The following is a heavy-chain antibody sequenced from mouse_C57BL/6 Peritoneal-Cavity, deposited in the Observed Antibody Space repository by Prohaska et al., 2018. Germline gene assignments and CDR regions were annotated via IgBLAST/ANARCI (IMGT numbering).Heavy chain of an antibody. CDR1: GFTFSGFW. CDR3: MRYGSSYWYCDV. CDR2: IKSDVSAI. Sequence: VQLLETGGGLVQPGGSRGLSCEGSGFTFSGFWISWVRQTPGKIMDWIGDIKSDVSAINYAPSIKERFTIFRDNDKSTLYVQMSNVRSEDTATYFCMRYGSSYWYCDVWGTGTTVTVSS. D-gene: IGHD1-1*01. J-gene: IGHJ1*03. V-gene: IGHV11-2*01.